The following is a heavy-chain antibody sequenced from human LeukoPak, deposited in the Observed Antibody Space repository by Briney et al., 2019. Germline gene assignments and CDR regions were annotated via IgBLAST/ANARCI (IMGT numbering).Heavy chain of an antibody. CDR3: ARVRGESYSDAFDI. CDR1: GFTFSDYY. CDR2: ISSSGSTI. Sequence: GGSLRLSCAASGFTFSDYYMSWIRQAPGKGLEWVSYISSSGSTIYYADSVKGRFTISRDNAKNSLYLQMNSLRAEDTAVYYCARVRGESYSDAFDIWGQGTMVTVSS. J-gene: IGHJ3*02. V-gene: IGHV3-11*04. D-gene: IGHD3-10*01.